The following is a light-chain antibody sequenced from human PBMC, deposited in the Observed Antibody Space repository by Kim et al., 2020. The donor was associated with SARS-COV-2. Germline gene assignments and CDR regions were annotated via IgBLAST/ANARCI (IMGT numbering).Light chain of an antibody. CDR1: QSVLNN. CDR2: GAS. Sequence: VTTQSPATLSVSPGERATLSCRASQSVLNNLAWYQQKPGQAPRLLIYGASTRATGIPARFSGSASGTEFTLTISSLQSEDFAVYYWQHYDNRPPWTFGQGTKVDIK. J-gene: IGKJ1*01. V-gene: IGKV3-15*01. CDR3: QHYDNRPPWT.